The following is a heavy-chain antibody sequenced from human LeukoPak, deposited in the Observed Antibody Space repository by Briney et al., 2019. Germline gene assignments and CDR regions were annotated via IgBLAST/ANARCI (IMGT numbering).Heavy chain of an antibody. CDR1: GFTFSNYA. CDR3: VKNVGGNEGAY. CDR2: ISAGGDKI. D-gene: IGHD5-12*01. Sequence: PGGSLRLSCVASGFTFSNYAMSWVRQAPGKGLQWVSAISAGGDKINYAGSVKGRFTISRDNSRNTLYVQMSSLKADDTAVYYCVKNVGGNEGAYWGQGTLVTVSS. J-gene: IGHJ4*02. V-gene: IGHV3-23*01.